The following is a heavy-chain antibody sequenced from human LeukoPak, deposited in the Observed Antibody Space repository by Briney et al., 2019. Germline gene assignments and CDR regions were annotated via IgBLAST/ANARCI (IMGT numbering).Heavy chain of an antibody. Sequence: GGSLRLSCAASGFTFSSYWMSWVRQAPGKGLEWVAFIRYDGSNKYQADSVKGRFTISRDNSKNTLYLQMNSLRAEDTAVYYCAKEGGASMIVLAGPLDYWGQGTLVTVSS. CDR1: GFTFSSYW. J-gene: IGHJ4*02. V-gene: IGHV3-30*02. CDR2: IRYDGSNK. CDR3: AKEGGASMIVLAGPLDY. D-gene: IGHD3-22*01.